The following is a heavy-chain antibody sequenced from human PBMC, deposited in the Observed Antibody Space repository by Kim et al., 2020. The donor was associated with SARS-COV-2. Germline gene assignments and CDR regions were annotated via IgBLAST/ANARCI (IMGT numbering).Heavy chain of an antibody. V-gene: IGHV1-18*01. CDR3: ARGAYGDVSFDY. J-gene: IGHJ4*02. D-gene: IGHD4-17*01. CDR2: T. Sequence: TKYGQKVQGRVIMTTDTSTNTAYMELWSLRSDDTAMYYCARGAYGDVSFDYWGQGNLVTASS.